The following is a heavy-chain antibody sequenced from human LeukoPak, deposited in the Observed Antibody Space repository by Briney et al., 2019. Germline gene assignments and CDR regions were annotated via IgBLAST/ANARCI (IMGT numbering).Heavy chain of an antibody. CDR1: GYTFTSYG. J-gene: IGHJ6*03. D-gene: IGHD3-10*01. CDR3: AREGTTMVRGTYYYYMDV. CDR2: ISTYNGNT. Sequence: GASVKVSCKASGYTFTSYGISWVRQAPGQGLEWMGWISTYNGNTNYAQKLQGRVTMTTDTSTSTAYMELRSLRSEDTAVYYCAREGTTMVRGTYYYYMDVWGKGTTVTVSS. V-gene: IGHV1-18*01.